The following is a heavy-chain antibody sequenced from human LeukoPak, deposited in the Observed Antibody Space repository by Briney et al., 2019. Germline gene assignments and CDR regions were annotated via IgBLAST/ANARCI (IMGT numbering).Heavy chain of an antibody. CDR3: AREGFDP. CDR2: IRYDETAT. Sequence: GGSLRHSCVGSGFTFKNYCMHGVRQAPGKGLEWVSHIRYDETATYYADSLKGRFTISRDISQNTVYLQMNSLRAEDTAVDYCAREGFDPWGQGTLVTLSS. V-gene: IGHV3-30*02. J-gene: IGHJ5*02. CDR1: GFTFKNYC.